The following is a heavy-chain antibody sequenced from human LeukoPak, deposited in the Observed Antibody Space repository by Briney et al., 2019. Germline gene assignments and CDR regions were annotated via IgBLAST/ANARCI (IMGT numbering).Heavy chain of an antibody. J-gene: IGHJ3*01. V-gene: IGHV6-1*01. CDR1: GDNVFRSSVA. D-gene: IGHD4-11*01. Sequence: SQTLSLTCVISGDNVFRSSVAWNWIRQSPSRVLEWLGRTIYSSKWTYDFAPSVKDRINVNLDASKNHLYLRLNFVTAEDSGIYFCARGQYTAFDVWGQGTVVTVSS. CDR2: TIYSSKWTY. CDR3: ARGQYTAFDV.